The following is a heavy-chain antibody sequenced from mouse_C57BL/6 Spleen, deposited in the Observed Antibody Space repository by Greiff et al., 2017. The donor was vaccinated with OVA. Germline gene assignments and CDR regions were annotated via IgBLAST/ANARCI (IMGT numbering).Heavy chain of an antibody. CDR2: INPGSGGT. CDR3: ARDSFAY. V-gene: IGHV1-54*01. CDR1: GYAFTNYL. J-gene: IGHJ3*01. Sequence: LVESGAELVRPGTSVKVSCKASGYAFTNYLIEWVKQRPGQGLEWIGVINPGSGGTNYNEKFKGKATLTADKSSSTAYMQLSSLTSEDSAVYFCARDSFAYWGQGTLVTVSA.